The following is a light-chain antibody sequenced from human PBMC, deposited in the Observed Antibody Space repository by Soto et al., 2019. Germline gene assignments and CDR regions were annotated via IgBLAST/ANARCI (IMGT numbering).Light chain of an antibody. V-gene: IGKV1-5*03. J-gene: IGKJ1*01. CDR2: KAS. Sequence: DIQMTQSPSTLSASVGDRVTITCRASQSINSWLAWYQQKPGQAPKVLIYKASSLESGVPPRFSGSGSGTEFTLTISSLQPDDVATYYCQQYISFWTFGQGTKVETK. CDR3: QQYISFWT. CDR1: QSINSW.